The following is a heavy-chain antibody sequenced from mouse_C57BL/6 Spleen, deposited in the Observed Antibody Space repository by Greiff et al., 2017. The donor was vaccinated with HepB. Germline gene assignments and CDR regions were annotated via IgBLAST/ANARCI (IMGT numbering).Heavy chain of an antibody. V-gene: IGHV1-9*01. J-gene: IGHJ4*01. D-gene: IGHD2-2*01. CDR3: ARWRDYGYDDYAMDY. CDR1: GYTFTGYW. CDR2: ILPGSGST. Sequence: VQLQQSGAELMKPGASVKLSCKATGYTFTGYWIEWVKQRPGHGLEWIGEILPGSGSTNYNEKLKGKATFLADTSSNTAYMQLSSLTTEDYAIYYCARWRDYGYDDYAMDYWGQGTSVTVSS.